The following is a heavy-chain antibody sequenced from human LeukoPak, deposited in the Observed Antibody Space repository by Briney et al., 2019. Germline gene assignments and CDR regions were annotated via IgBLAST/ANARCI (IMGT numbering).Heavy chain of an antibody. J-gene: IGHJ6*03. CDR1: GGSISSYY. D-gene: IGHD3-10*01. CDR2: IYYSGST. CDR3: ARNGGTYYYGSGSYYNGYYYYYYMDV. Sequence: PSETLSLTCTVSGGSISSYYWSWIRQPPGKGLEWIGYIYYSGSTNYNPSLKSRVTISVDTSKNQFSLKLSSVTAADTAVYYCARNGGTYYYGSGSYYNGYYYYYYMDVWSKGTTVTVSS. V-gene: IGHV4-59*01.